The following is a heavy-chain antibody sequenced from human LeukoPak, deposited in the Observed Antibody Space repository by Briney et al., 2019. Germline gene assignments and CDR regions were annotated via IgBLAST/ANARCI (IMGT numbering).Heavy chain of an antibody. CDR1: GGSISSGGYY. Sequence: SQTLSLTCTVSGGSISSGGYYWSWIRQHPGKGLEWIGYIYYSGSTYYNPSLKSRVTISVDTSKNQFSLKLSSVTAADTAVYYRARHDAGIAARPFDNWGQGTLVTLSS. CDR2: IYYSGST. D-gene: IGHD6-6*01. CDR3: ARHDAGIAARPFDN. V-gene: IGHV4-31*03. J-gene: IGHJ4*02.